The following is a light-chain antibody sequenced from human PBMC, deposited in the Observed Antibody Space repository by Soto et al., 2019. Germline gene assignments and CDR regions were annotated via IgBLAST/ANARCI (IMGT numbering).Light chain of an antibody. CDR3: CSYAGSSTV. CDR1: SSDVGSYNL. Sequence: QSALTQPASVSGSPGQSMTISCTGTSSDVGSYNLVSWYQQHPGKAPKLMIYEGSKRPSGVSNRFSGSKSGNTASLTISGLQPEDEADYYCCSYAGSSTVFGGGTKLTVL. J-gene: IGLJ2*01. CDR2: EGS. V-gene: IGLV2-23*01.